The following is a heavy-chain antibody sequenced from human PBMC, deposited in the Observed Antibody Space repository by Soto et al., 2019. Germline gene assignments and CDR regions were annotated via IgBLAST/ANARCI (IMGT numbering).Heavy chain of an antibody. CDR3: ARDPPITMVRGDSHPDY. D-gene: IGHD3-10*01. CDR1: GFTFSSYA. V-gene: IGHV3-30-3*01. Sequence: QVQLVESGGGVVQPGRSLRLSCAASGFTFSSYAMHWVRQAPGKGLEWVAVISYDGSNKYYADSVKGRFTISRDNSKKTLYLQMNSLRAEDTAVYYCARDPPITMVRGDSHPDYWGQGTLVTVSS. J-gene: IGHJ4*02. CDR2: ISYDGSNK.